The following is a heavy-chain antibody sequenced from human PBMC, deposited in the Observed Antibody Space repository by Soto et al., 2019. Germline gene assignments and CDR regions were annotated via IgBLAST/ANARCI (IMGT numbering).Heavy chain of an antibody. CDR2: MNANNGKT. CDR1: GYSFTSYD. J-gene: IGHJ3*01. Sequence: QVQLVQSGAAVKKPGASVKVSCKASGYSFTSYDIEWVRQAAGQGFEWMGWMNANNGKTGYVQKFQGRVTFTWDTSISTAYMELSSLRSDDTAVYYCARYFPSRDTRAFDLWGQGTEVTVSS. D-gene: IGHD2-21*02. V-gene: IGHV1-8*01. CDR3: ARYFPSRDTRAFDL.